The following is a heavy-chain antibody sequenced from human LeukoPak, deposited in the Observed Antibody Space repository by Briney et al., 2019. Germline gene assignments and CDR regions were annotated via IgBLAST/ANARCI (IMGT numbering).Heavy chain of an antibody. J-gene: IGHJ4*02. Sequence: ASVKVSRKASGYTFTSYYMHWVRQAPGQGLEWMGIINPSGGSTSYAQKFQGRVTMTRDTSTSTVYMELSSLRSEDTAVYYCARDPRDDFWSGLVPAAYYFDYWGQGTLVTVSS. CDR2: INPSGGST. V-gene: IGHV1-46*03. CDR1: GYTFTSYY. D-gene: IGHD3-3*01. CDR3: ARDPRDDFWSGLVPAAYYFDY.